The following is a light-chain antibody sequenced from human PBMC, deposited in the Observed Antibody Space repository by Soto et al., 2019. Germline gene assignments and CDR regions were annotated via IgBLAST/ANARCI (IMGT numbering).Light chain of an antibody. V-gene: IGKV3-11*01. CDR2: DAS. J-gene: IGKJ5*01. Sequence: VMTQSPTILSVAPGDTATLSCRASQSVSSNLAWYQQKTGQAPRLIVYDASKRAPGIPARFIGSGSGTDFTLNVSSLEPEDFAVYYCQQRSNWPPRITFGQGTRLEIK. CDR1: QSVSSN. CDR3: QQRSNWPPRIT.